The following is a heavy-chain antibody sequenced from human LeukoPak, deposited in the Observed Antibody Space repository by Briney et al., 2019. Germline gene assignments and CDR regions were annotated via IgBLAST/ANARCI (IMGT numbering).Heavy chain of an antibody. J-gene: IGHJ3*01. CDR1: GYTFTSYY. CDR3: ARDAAGLYYYDSSGYSF. V-gene: IGHV1-46*01. Sequence: GASVKVSCKASGYTFTSYYMHWVRQAPGQGLEWMGIINPSGGSTSYAQKFQGRVTMTRDTSTSTVYMELSSLRSEDTAAYYCARDAAGLYYYDSSGYSFWGQGTMVTVSS. D-gene: IGHD3-22*01. CDR2: INPSGGST.